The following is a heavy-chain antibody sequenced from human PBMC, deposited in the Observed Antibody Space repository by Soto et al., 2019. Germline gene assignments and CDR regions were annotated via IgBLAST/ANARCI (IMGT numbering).Heavy chain of an antibody. J-gene: IGHJ4*02. CDR1: GGSISSSSYY. V-gene: IGHV4-39*01. D-gene: IGHD6-19*01. CDR3: ASAYSSGWYYHDY. CDR2: IYYSGST. Sequence: QLQLQESGPGLVKPSETLSLTCTVSGGSISSSSYYWGWIRQPPGKGLEWIGSIYYSGSTYYNPSLKSRVTISVDTSKNQFSLKLSSVTAADTAVYYCASAYSSGWYYHDYWGQGTLVTVSS.